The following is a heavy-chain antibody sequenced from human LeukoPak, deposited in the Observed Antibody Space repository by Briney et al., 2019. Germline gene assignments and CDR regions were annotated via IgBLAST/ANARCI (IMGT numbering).Heavy chain of an antibody. V-gene: IGHV1-18*01. CDR2: ISGKNGNT. J-gene: IGHJ4*02. CDR3: ARADCTGTSCYNNFDY. Sequence: ASVKVSCKASGYTFTTYGISWVRQAPGQGLEWMGWISGKNGNTNYAQKLQGRATMTTDTSTSTAYMELRSLRSDDTAVYYCARADCTGTSCYNNFDYWGQGTLVTVSS. CDR1: GYTFTTYG. D-gene: IGHD2-2*02.